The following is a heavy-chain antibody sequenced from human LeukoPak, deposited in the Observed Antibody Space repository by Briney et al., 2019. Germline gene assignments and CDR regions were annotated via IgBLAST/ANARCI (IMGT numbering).Heavy chain of an antibody. CDR3: AREQRYSEAVAGRRLDY. J-gene: IGHJ4*02. V-gene: IGHV4-4*07. CDR1: GGSISSYY. D-gene: IGHD6-19*01. Sequence: SETLSLTCTVSGGSISSYYGRWIRQPAGEGREGIGRIYTSGSTNYNPSLKSRVTMSGDTSKNQFSRKLSSVTAADTAVYYCAREQRYSEAVAGRRLDYWGQPTLATVSS. CDR2: IYTSGST.